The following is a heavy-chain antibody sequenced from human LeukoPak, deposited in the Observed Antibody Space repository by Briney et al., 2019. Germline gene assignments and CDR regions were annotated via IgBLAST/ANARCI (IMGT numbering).Heavy chain of an antibody. V-gene: IGHV4-34*01. Sequence: SETLSLTCAVYGGSFSGYYWSWIRQPPGKGLEWIGEISHSGSTNYNPSLKSRVTISVDTSKNQFSLKLSSVTAADTAVYYCARERDDTVTTIDYWGQGTLVTVSS. CDR2: ISHSGST. J-gene: IGHJ4*02. D-gene: IGHD4-17*01. CDR1: GGSFSGYY. CDR3: ARERDDTVTTIDY.